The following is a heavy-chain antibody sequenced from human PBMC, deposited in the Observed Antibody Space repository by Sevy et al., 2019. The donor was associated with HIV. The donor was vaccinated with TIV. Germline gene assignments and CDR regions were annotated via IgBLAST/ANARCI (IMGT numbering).Heavy chain of an antibody. Sequence: GGSLRLSCAASGFTFSSYAMHWVRQAPGKGLEWVAVISYDGSNKYYADSVKGRFTISRDNSKNTLYLQMNSLGAEDTAVYYCARPGGAAAGPYAFDIWGQGTMVTVSS. CDR3: ARPGGAAAGPYAFDI. J-gene: IGHJ3*02. D-gene: IGHD6-13*01. V-gene: IGHV3-30-3*01. CDR1: GFTFSSYA. CDR2: ISYDGSNK.